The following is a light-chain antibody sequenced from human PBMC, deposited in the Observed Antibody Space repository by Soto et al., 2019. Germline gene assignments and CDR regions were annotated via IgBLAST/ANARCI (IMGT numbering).Light chain of an antibody. CDR3: QQRSNWPPA. Sequence: EIVLTQSPATLSLSPGERATLSCRASQLISSYLAWYQQKPGKAPRLLIWDASNRATGIPARFSGSGSGTDFTLTITSLEPEDSAVYYCQQRSNWPPAFGPGTKVEIK. V-gene: IGKV3-11*01. J-gene: IGKJ1*01. CDR2: DAS. CDR1: QLISSY.